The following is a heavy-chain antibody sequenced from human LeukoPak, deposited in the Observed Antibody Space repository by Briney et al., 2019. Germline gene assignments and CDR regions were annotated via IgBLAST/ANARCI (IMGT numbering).Heavy chain of an antibody. Sequence: SETLPLTCTVSGGSISSYYWSWIRQPPGKGLEWIGYIYYSGSTNYNPSLKSRVTISVDTSKNQFSLKLSSVTAADTAVYYCARGKGLIALYGMDVWGQGTTVTVSS. CDR2: IYYSGST. V-gene: IGHV4-59*01. D-gene: IGHD6-13*01. CDR1: GGSISSYY. CDR3: ARGKGLIALYGMDV. J-gene: IGHJ6*02.